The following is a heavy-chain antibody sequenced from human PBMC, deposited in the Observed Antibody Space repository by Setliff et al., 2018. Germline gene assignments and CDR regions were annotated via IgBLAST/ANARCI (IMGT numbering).Heavy chain of an antibody. J-gene: IGHJ4*02. D-gene: IGHD1-1*01. Sequence: PSETLSLTCTVSGGSISSSSYYWTWIRQSPGKGLEWIGEINHTGSTYYNASLKSRLTLSVDTSKNQASLNLRSVTAADTAVYYCARTGTYRYFDYWGQGTQVTVSS. V-gene: IGHV4-39*01. CDR2: INHTGST. CDR1: GGSISSSSYY. CDR3: ARTGTYRYFDY.